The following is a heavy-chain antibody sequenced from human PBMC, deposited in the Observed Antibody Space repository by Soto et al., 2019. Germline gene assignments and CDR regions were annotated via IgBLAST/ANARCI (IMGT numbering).Heavy chain of an antibody. Sequence: QVQLVESGGGVVQPGRSLRLSCAASGFTFSSYAMHWVRQAPGKGLEWVAVISYDGSNKYYADSVKGRFTISRDNSKNTLYLQMSSLRAEDTAVYYCASSANGYTPFDYWGQGTLVTVSS. CDR1: GFTFSSYA. CDR2: ISYDGSNK. D-gene: IGHD2-8*01. CDR3: ASSANGYTPFDY. J-gene: IGHJ4*02. V-gene: IGHV3-30-3*01.